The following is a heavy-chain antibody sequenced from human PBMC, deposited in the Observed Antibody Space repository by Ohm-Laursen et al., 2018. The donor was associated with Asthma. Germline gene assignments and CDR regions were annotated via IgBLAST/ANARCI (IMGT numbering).Heavy chain of an antibody. CDR1: GGSFNSYY. Sequence: TLSLTCALSGGSFNSYYWSWIRQPPGKGLEWIGYIYYSGSTNYNPSLKSRVTISVDTSKNQFSLKLSSVTAADTAVYYCARVSWSSGHLSLYWFDPWGQGTLVTVSS. D-gene: IGHD6-19*01. CDR3: ARVSWSSGHLSLYWFDP. CDR2: IYYSGST. V-gene: IGHV4-59*08. J-gene: IGHJ5*02.